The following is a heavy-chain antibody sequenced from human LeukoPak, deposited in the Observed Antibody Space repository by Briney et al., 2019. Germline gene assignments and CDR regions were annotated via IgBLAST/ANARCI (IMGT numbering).Heavy chain of an antibody. Sequence: GGSLRLSCAASGFTFSSYWMHWVRQAPGKGLVWVSRINSDGSSTSYADSVKGRFTISRDNAKNTLYLQMNSLRAEDTAVYYCARASRVVSNWFDPWGQGTLVTVSS. CDR1: GFTFSSYW. V-gene: IGHV3-74*01. CDR3: ARASRVVSNWFDP. CDR2: INSDGSST. J-gene: IGHJ5*02. D-gene: IGHD2-8*02.